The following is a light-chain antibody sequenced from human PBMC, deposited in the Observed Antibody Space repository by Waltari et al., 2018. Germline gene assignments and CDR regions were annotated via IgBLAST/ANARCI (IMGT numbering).Light chain of an antibody. J-gene: IGKJ4*01. Sequence: DIQMTQSPSSLSASVGDRVTITCRASQSITTYLNWYQQKPGKAPKVLIYGASSLQSGVPSRFSGSGSGTDFTLTISSLQPEDFATYYCQQSYSTLLTFGGGTKVLIK. CDR3: QQSYSTLLT. CDR2: GAS. V-gene: IGKV1-39*01. CDR1: QSITTY.